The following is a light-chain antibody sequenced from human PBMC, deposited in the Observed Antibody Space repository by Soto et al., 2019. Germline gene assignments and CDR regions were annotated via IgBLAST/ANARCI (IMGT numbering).Light chain of an antibody. J-gene: IGKJ1*01. Sequence: DIQVTQSPYSLSTSVGDRVTITCRTSQSVSTYLNWYQQRPGNAPKLLIYAASSLQSGVPSRFSGSGSGTDFTLTIGSLQPDYFATYYCQQYNTYSTFGQGTKVDIK. CDR1: QSVSTY. CDR2: AAS. V-gene: IGKV1-39*01. CDR3: QQYNTYST.